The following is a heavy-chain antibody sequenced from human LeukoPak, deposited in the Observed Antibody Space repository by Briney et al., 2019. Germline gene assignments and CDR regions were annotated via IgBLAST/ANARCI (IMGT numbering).Heavy chain of an antibody. D-gene: IGHD3-22*01. CDR3: ATGGAYYDSSGYYY. Sequence: PGGSLRLSCAASGFTFDDYAMHWVRHAPGKGLEWVSGISWNSGSIGYADSVKGRFTISRDNAKNSLYLQMNSLRAEDTAVYYCATGGAYYDSSGYYYWGQGTLVTVSS. J-gene: IGHJ4*02. CDR1: GFTFDDYA. V-gene: IGHV3-9*01. CDR2: ISWNSGSI.